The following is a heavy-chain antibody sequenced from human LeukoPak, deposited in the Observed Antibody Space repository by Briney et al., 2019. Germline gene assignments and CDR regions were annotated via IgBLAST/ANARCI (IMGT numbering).Heavy chain of an antibody. J-gene: IGHJ4*02. CDR1: GFTFSNAW. Sequence: GGSLRLSCAASGFTFSNAWMSWVRQAPGKGLEWVGRIKSKTDGGTTDYAAPVKGRFTISRDDSKNTLYLQMNSLKTEDTAVYYCTTNPLDGYCSSTSCYGRDYWGQGTLVTVSS. D-gene: IGHD2-2*03. CDR2: IKSKTDGGTT. V-gene: IGHV3-15*01. CDR3: TTNPLDGYCSSTSCYGRDY.